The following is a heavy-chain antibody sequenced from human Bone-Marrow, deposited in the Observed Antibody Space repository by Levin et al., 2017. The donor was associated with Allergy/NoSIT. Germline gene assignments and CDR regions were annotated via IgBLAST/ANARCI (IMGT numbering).Heavy chain of an antibody. CDR1: GGTFSSNA. V-gene: IGHV1-69*01. Sequence: KISCKASGGTFSSNALSWVRQAPGQGLEWMGGIIPIFGSANYAQKFQGRVTITADELTTTAYMELSSLRAQDTAVYYCARGRSTRLKGSNYYGMDVWGQGTTVTVSS. J-gene: IGHJ6*02. CDR2: IIPIFGSA. D-gene: IGHD6-6*01. CDR3: ARGRSTRLKGSNYYGMDV.